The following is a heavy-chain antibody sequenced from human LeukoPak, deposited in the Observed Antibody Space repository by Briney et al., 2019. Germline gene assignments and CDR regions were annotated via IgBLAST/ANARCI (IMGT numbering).Heavy chain of an antibody. J-gene: IGHJ4*02. CDR1: GYTFTSYA. V-gene: IGHV7-4-1*02. D-gene: IGHD6-6*01. CDR2: INTNTGNP. CDR3: AREGGLYSSSSSWGLFDY. Sequence: ASVKVSCKASGYTFTSYAMNWVRQAPGQGLEWMGWINTNTGNPTYAQGFTGRFVFSLDTSVSTAYLQIRSLKAEDTAVYYCAREGGLYSSSSSWGLFDYWGQGTLVTVSS.